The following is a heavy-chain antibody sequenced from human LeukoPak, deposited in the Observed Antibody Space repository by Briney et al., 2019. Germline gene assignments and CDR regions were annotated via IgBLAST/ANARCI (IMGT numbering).Heavy chain of an antibody. J-gene: IGHJ4*02. Sequence: GGSLRLSCAASGFTFRTYDMHWVRQVTGKSLEWVAAIATGGDTYFAGSVKGRFTISRENAKSSLYLQMNSLRVGDTAVYYCANGGWGNWGQGTLATVSS. CDR1: GFTFRTYD. CDR3: ANGGWGN. D-gene: IGHD2-8*01. V-gene: IGHV3-13*01. CDR2: IATGGDT.